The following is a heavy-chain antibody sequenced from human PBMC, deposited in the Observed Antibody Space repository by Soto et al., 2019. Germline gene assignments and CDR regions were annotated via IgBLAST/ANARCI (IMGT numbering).Heavy chain of an antibody. CDR2: IYYSGST. J-gene: IGHJ4*02. Sequence: QVQLQESGPGLVKPSETLSLTCTVSGGSISSYYWSWIRQPPGKGLEWIGYIYYSGSTNYNPSLKSRVTISVDTSKNQFSLKLSSVTAADTAVYYCARVHPSEYGSSPRSDFDYWGQGTLVTVSS. D-gene: IGHD6-13*01. CDR1: GGSISSYY. V-gene: IGHV4-59*01. CDR3: ARVHPSEYGSSPRSDFDY.